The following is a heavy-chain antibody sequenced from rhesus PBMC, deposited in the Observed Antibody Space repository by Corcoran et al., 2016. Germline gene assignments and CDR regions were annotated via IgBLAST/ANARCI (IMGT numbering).Heavy chain of an antibody. V-gene: IGHV4-80*01. CDR2: INGNSGST. J-gene: IGHJ6*01. CDR1: GGSFSSYW. CDR3: ARVAVAAILYYYGLDS. Sequence: QVQLQESGPGRVKPSETLSLTCAVSGGSFSSYWWSWIRQPPGKGLAWIGEINGNSGSTNYNPSLKSRVTISKDASKNQFSLKPSSVTAADTAVYYCARVAVAAILYYYGLDSWGQGVVVTVSS. D-gene: IGHD4-29*01.